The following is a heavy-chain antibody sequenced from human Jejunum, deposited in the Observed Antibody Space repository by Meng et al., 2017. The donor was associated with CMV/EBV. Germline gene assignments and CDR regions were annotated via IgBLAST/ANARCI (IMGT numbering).Heavy chain of an antibody. V-gene: IGHV3-53*01. D-gene: IGHD4-11*01. CDR2: IRGDDST. CDR1: GFTVSTTY. Sequence: SGFTVSTTYMSWVRQAPGKGLEWVSFIRGDDSTSYTDSVQGRFTISRDNSKNTVYLQMNSLRAEDTAVYYCARACRQVSNCYLDSWGQGIQVTVSS. J-gene: IGHJ4*02. CDR3: ARACRQVSNCYLDS.